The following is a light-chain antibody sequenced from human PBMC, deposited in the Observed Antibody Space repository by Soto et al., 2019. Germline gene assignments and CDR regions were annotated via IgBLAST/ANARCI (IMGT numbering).Light chain of an antibody. J-gene: IGLJ1*01. CDR3: SSYTSSSTSV. Sequence: QSVLTQPASVSGSPGQSITISCTGTSSDVGVYNHVSWYQHHPGKAPQLMIYEVTNRPSGVSHRFSGSKSGNTASLTISGLKAEDEAHYYCSSYTSSSTSVFGTGTKVTVL. V-gene: IGLV2-14*01. CDR2: EVT. CDR1: SSDVGVYNH.